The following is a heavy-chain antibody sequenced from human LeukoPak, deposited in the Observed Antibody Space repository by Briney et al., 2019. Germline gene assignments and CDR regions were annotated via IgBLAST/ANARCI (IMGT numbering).Heavy chain of an antibody. CDR3: ARGYCSGGSCYSDY. J-gene: IGHJ4*02. Sequence: GGSLRLSCAASGLTLSTSSMHWVRQAPGKGLEWVSYISRSSSTIYYADSVKGRFTISRDNAKNSLYLQMNSLRDEDTAVYYCARGYCSGGSCYSDYWGQGTLVTVSS. V-gene: IGHV3-48*02. CDR1: GLTLSTSS. D-gene: IGHD2-15*01. CDR2: ISRSSSTI.